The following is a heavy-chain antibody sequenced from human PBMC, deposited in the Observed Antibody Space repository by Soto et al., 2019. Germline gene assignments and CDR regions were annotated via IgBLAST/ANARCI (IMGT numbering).Heavy chain of an antibody. V-gene: IGHV2-5*01. Sequence: QITLKESGPTLVEPTQTLTLTCTFSGFSLATSGVAVGWVRQPPGKALEWLALIYWNDDERYNPSLNSRLTIAKDTSKNQVALTMTTMYPVDTATYYCAHSKCFRTSCNYYYYYGMDVWGQGTTVIVSS. CDR1: GFSLATSGVA. CDR3: AHSKCFRTSCNYYYYYGMDV. D-gene: IGHD2-2*01. J-gene: IGHJ6*02. CDR2: IYWNDDE.